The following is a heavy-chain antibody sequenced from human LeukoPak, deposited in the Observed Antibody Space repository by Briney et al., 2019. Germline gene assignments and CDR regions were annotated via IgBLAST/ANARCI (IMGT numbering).Heavy chain of an antibody. V-gene: IGHV4-34*01. J-gene: IGHJ6*02. CDR2: INHSGST. D-gene: IGHD3-3*01. Sequence: SETLSLTCAVYGGSFSGYYWSWIRQPPGKGLEWIGEINHSGSTNYNPSLKSRVTISVDTSKNQFSLKLSSVTAADTAVYYCARRGDFWSGYTPPYYYYYGMDVWGQGTTVTVSS. CDR3: ARRGDFWSGYTPPYYYYYGMDV. CDR1: GGSFSGYY.